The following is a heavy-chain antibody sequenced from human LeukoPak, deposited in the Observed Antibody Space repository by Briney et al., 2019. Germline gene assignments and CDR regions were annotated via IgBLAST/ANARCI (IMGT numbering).Heavy chain of an antibody. V-gene: IGHV3-30*02. D-gene: IGHD5-18*01. CDR1: GFTFSSYN. CDR2: IRDDESNK. Sequence: GGSLRLSCAASGFTFSSYNMHWVRQAPGKGLEWVALIRDDESNKYYADSVKGRFTISRDISKNTLYLLMNSLRAEDTAVYYCAKAQGYSYGHSLGYWGQGTLVTVSS. CDR3: AKAQGYSYGHSLGY. J-gene: IGHJ4*02.